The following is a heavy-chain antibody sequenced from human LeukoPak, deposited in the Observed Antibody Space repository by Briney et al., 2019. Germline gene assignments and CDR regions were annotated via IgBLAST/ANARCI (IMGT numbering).Heavy chain of an antibody. J-gene: IGHJ5*02. D-gene: IGHD3-16*02. CDR2: IYYSGST. Sequence: SETLSLTCTDSGGSISSYYWSWIRQPPGKGLEWIGYIYYSGSTNYNPSLKSRVTISVDTSKNQFSLKLSSVTAADTAVYYCARFRGGVIANWFDPWGQGTLVTVSS. CDR1: GGSISSYY. V-gene: IGHV4-59*01. CDR3: ARFRGGVIANWFDP.